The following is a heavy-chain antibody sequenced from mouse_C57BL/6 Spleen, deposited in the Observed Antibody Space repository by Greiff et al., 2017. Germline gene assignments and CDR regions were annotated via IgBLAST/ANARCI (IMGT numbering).Heavy chain of an antibody. J-gene: IGHJ3*01. D-gene: IGHD4-1*01. CDR1: GFSLTSYG. CDR3: ARGDWEFAY. CDR2: IWSGGST. Sequence: VQLQESGPGLVQPSQSLSITCTVSGFSLTSYGVHWVRQSPGKGLEWLGVIWSGGSTDYNAAFISRLSISKDNSKSQVFFKMNSLQAADTAIYYCARGDWEFAYWGQGTLVTVSA. V-gene: IGHV2-2*01.